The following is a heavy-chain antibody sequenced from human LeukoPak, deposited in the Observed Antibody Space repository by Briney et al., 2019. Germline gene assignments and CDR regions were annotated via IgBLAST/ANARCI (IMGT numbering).Heavy chain of an antibody. D-gene: IGHD5-12*01. CDR1: GYTFTGYY. Sequence: ASVKVSCKASGYTFTGYYMHWVRQAPGQGLEWMGWINPNSGGTNYAQKFQGRVTMTRDTSISTAYMELSRLRSDDTAVYYCARVNVDSNAFDIWGQGTMVTVSS. CDR2: INPNSGGT. CDR3: ARVNVDSNAFDI. V-gene: IGHV1-2*02. J-gene: IGHJ3*02.